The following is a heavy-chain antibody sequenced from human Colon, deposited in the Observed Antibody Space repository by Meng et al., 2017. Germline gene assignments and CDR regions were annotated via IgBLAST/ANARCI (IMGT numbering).Heavy chain of an antibody. CDR3: ARGGYYYDSSGFRAALDY. Sequence: QVQLVQSGAEMKKPGASVKVSFNASGYTFTTYDINWVRQATGQGLEWMGWMNPDSGDTGYAQKFQGRLTMTRDTFISAAYMGLTSLRSEDTAVYYCARGGYYYDSSGFRAALDYWGQGALVTVSS. D-gene: IGHD3-22*01. CDR1: GYTFTTYD. V-gene: IGHV1-8*01. CDR2: MNPDSGDT. J-gene: IGHJ4*02.